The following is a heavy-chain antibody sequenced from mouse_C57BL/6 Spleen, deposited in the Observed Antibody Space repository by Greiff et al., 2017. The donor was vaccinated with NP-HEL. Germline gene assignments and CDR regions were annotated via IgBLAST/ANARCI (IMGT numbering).Heavy chain of an antibody. Sequence: QVQLQQSGAELARPGASVKLSCKASGYTFTSYGISWVKQRTRQGLEWIGEIYPRSGNTYYNEKFKGKATLTADKSSSTAYMELRSLTSEDSAVYFCARSSFAYWGQGTLVTVSA. CDR1: GYTFTSYG. J-gene: IGHJ3*01. CDR2: IYPRSGNT. V-gene: IGHV1-81*01. CDR3: ARSSFAY.